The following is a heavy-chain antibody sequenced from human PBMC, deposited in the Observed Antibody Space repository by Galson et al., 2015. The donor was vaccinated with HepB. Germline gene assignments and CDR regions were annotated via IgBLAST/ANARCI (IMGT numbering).Heavy chain of an antibody. J-gene: IGHJ4*02. CDR3: VKEWRSGSFIFDY. CDR2: ISSNGGST. Sequence: SLRLSCAASGFTFSSYAMHWVRQAPGKGLEYVSAISSNGGSTYYADSVKGRFTISRDNSKNTLYLQMSSLRAEDTAVYYCVKEWRSGSFIFDYWGQGTLVTVSS. V-gene: IGHV3-64D*06. D-gene: IGHD1-26*01. CDR1: GFTFSSYA.